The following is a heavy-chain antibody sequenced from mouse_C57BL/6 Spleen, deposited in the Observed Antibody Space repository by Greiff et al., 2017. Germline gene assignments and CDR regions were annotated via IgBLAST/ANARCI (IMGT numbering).Heavy chain of an antibody. D-gene: IGHD2-3*01. CDR1: GFTFNTSA. CDR2: ISSKSSNYAT. Sequence: EVHLVESGGGLVQPKGSLKLSCAASGFTFNTSAMHWVRQAPGTGLEWVARISSKSSNYATYYADSVKDRFTISRDDSQSMLYLQMNNRKTEDTAMYYCVREGGWLLFDYWGQGTTLTVSS. CDR3: VREGGWLLFDY. J-gene: IGHJ2*01. V-gene: IGHV10-3*01.